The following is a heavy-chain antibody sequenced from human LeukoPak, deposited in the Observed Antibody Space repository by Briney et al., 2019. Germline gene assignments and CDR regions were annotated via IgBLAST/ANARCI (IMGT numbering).Heavy chain of an antibody. Sequence: AGGSLRLSCAASGFTLSSYWMSWVRQAPGKGLEWVVNIRQDGSEKYYVDSVKGRFTISRDNAKNSLYLQMNSLRAEDTAVYYCARVPKRGSFWDYWGQGTLVTVSS. CDR2: IRQDGSEK. D-gene: IGHD1-26*01. CDR3: ARVPKRGSFWDY. CDR1: GFTLSSYW. J-gene: IGHJ4*02. V-gene: IGHV3-7*01.